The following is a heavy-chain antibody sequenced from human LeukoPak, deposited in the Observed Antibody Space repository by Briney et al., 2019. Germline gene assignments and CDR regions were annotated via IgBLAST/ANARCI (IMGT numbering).Heavy chain of an antibody. D-gene: IGHD3-9*01. Sequence: GGSLRLSCAASGFTFSSYGMHWVRQAPGKGLEWVAVIWYDGSNKYYADSVKGRFTISRDNSKNTLYLQMNSLRAEDMAVYYCAREGASYYDILTGYYRYWGQGTLVTVSS. V-gene: IGHV3-33*01. CDR2: IWYDGSNK. CDR1: GFTFSSYG. CDR3: AREGASYYDILTGYYRY. J-gene: IGHJ4*02.